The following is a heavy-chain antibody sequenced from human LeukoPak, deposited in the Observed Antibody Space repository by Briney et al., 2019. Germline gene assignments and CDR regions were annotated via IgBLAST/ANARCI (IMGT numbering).Heavy chain of an antibody. CDR1: GFTFSSYA. V-gene: IGHV3-30*04. CDR3: AREVYGELLPVFDY. J-gene: IGHJ4*02. Sequence: GGSLRLSCAASGFTFSSYAMRWVRQAPGKGLEWVAVISYDGSNKYYADSVKGRFTISRDNSKNTLYLQMNSLRAEDTAVYYCAREVYGELLPVFDYWGQGTLVTVSS. D-gene: IGHD1-26*01. CDR2: ISYDGSNK.